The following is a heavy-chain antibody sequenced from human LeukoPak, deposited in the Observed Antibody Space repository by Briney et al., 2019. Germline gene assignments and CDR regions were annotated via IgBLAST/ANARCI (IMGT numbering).Heavy chain of an antibody. J-gene: IGHJ4*02. D-gene: IGHD3-16*02. V-gene: IGHV4-30-4*01. CDR2: IYYSGST. Sequence: PSETLSLTCTVSGASISTGDYYWSWIRQPPGKGLEWIGYIYYSGSTDYNPSLKSRLTISVDTSKNQFSLKLRSVTAADTAVYYCARGPNYVWGSYRYFDYWGQGTLVIVSS. CDR1: GASISTGDYY. CDR3: ARGPNYVWGSYRYFDY.